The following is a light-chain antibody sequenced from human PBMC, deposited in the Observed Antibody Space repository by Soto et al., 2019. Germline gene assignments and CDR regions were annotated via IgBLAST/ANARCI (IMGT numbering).Light chain of an antibody. J-gene: IGLJ3*02. CDR2: SNN. V-gene: IGLV1-47*02. CDR1: SSNIGSNY. CDR3: AAWDDSLRGV. Sequence: QLVLTQPPSASGTPGQRVTISCSGSSSNIGSNYVYWYQQLPGTAPKLLIYSNNQRPSGVPDRFSGSKSGTSASLAISGLRSKDEADYYCAAWDDSLRGVFGGGTKVTVL.